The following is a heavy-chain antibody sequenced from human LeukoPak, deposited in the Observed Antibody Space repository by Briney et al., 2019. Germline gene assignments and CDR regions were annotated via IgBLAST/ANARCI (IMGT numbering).Heavy chain of an antibody. J-gene: IGHJ4*02. CDR1: GGSFSGYY. CDR3: ARGDFWSGYCQLDY. CDR2: INHSGST. Sequence: SETLSLTCAVHGGSFSGYYWSWIRQPPGKGLEWIGEINHSGSTNYNPSLKSRVTISVDTSKNQFSLKLSSVTAADTAVYYCARGDFWSGYCQLDYWGQGTLVTVSS. V-gene: IGHV4-34*01. D-gene: IGHD3-3*01.